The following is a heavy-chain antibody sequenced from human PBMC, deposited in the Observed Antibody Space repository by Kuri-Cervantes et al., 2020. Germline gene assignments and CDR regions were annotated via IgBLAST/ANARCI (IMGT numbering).Heavy chain of an antibody. CDR2: IYSGGST. J-gene: IGHJ6*02. CDR1: GFTVSSNY. Sequence: GGSLRLSCAASGFTVSSNYMSWVRQAPGKGVEWVSVIYSGGSTYYADSVKGRFTISRDNSKNTLYLQMNSLRAEDTAVYYCARIRLGAIVATMRDGMDVWGQGTTVTVSS. V-gene: IGHV3-53*01. D-gene: IGHD5-12*01. CDR3: ARIRLGAIVATMRDGMDV.